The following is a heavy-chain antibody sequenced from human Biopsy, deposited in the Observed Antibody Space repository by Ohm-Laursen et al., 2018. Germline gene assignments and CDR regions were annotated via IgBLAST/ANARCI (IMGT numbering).Heavy chain of an antibody. Sequence: ETLSLTCSVSGGSIISYYWTWIRQPPGKGLEWIGHVYNGGITNYNPSLKSRVTTSKDTSKNQFSLQVNSVTAADTAVYYCARTPRDSFWSGSYKRGLWFDPWGQGTLVIVSS. J-gene: IGHJ5*02. V-gene: IGHV4-59*01. CDR1: GGSIISYY. CDR3: ARTPRDSFWSGSYKRGLWFDP. D-gene: IGHD3-3*01. CDR2: VYNGGIT.